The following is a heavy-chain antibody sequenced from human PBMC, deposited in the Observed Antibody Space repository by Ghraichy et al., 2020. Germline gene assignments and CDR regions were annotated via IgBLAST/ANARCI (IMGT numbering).Heavy chain of an antibody. V-gene: IGHV4-39*01. CDR2: IYYSGST. J-gene: IGHJ5*02. CDR3: ARRYPAAAGTVWGNNWFDP. Sequence: SQTLSLTCTVSGGSISSSSYYWGWIRQPPGKGLEWIGSIYYSGSTYYNPSLKSRVTISVDTSKNQFSLKLSSVTAADTAVYYCARRYPAAAGTVWGNNWFDPWGQGTLVTVSS. CDR1: GGSISSSSYY. D-gene: IGHD6-13*01.